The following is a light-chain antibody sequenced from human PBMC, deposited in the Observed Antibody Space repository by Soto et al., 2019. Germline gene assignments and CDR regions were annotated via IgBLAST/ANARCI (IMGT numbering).Light chain of an antibody. CDR1: QGIRSE. CDR2: AAS. CDR3: LHDYNYPRT. V-gene: IGKV1-6*01. Sequence: AIPMTQSPSSLSASVGDRVTITCRASQGIRSELAWYQQKPGKAPNLLISAASTLQSGVPSRFSGSGSGTDFNLAISSLQPEDFATYYCLHDYNYPRTFGQGTRVEIK. J-gene: IGKJ1*01.